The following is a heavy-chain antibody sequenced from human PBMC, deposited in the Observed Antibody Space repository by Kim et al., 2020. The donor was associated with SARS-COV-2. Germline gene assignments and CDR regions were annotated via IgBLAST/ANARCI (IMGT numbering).Heavy chain of an antibody. Sequence: SETLSLTCTVSGGSISSYYWSWIRQPPGKGLEWIGYIYYSGSTNYNPSLKSRVTISVDTSKNQFSLKLSSVTAADTAVYYCAREGYDSRVPYYYGMDVWGQGTTVTVSS. J-gene: IGHJ6*02. D-gene: IGHD3-22*01. CDR3: AREGYDSRVPYYYGMDV. V-gene: IGHV4-59*01. CDR2: IYYSGST. CDR1: GGSISSYY.